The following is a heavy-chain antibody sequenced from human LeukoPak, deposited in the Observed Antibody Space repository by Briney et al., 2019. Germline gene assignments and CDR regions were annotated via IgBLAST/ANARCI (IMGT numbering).Heavy chain of an antibody. J-gene: IGHJ6*03. D-gene: IGHD6-25*01. Sequence: SETLSLTCTVSGGSISSGSYSWSWIRQPAGKGLEWIGRIYTSGSTNYNPSLKSRVTISVDTSKNQFSLKLSSVTAADTAVYYCAREGEAAYYYYYYMDVWGKGTTVTVSS. CDR3: AREGEAAYYYYYYMDV. CDR1: GGSISSGSYS. CDR2: IYTSGST. V-gene: IGHV4-61*02.